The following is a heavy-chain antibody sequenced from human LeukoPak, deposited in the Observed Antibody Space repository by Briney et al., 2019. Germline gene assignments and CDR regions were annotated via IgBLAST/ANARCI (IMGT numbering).Heavy chain of an antibody. Sequence: GGSLRLSCAAAGFTFSSYSMNWVRQAPGKGLEWVSSISSSSSYIYYADSVKGRFTISRDNAKNSLYLQMKSKRPVATAMNYCATMPYGDYGIDYWGQGTLVTVSA. V-gene: IGHV3-21*01. CDR2: ISSSSSYI. CDR3: ATMPYGDYGIDY. D-gene: IGHD4-17*01. J-gene: IGHJ4*02. CDR1: GFTFSSYS.